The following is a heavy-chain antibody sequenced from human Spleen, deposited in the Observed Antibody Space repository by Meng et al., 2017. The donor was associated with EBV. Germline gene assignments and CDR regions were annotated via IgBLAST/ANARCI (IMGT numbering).Heavy chain of an antibody. D-gene: IGHD6-13*01. CDR3: ARGGASWYEDF. Sequence: QVQLVQSGAEVSKPGASMKVAFKASGYTFTYVFIYWVRQAPGQGLEWMGRINPNTGGTKYAQKFQGRVTMTRDTSINTAYLELSGLKSEDTAVYYCARGGASWYEDFWGQGTLVTVSS. V-gene: IGHV1-2*06. CDR2: INPNTGGT. CDR1: GYTFTYVF. J-gene: IGHJ4*02.